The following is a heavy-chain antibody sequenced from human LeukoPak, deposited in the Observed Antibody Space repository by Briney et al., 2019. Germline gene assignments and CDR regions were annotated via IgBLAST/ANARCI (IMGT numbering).Heavy chain of an antibody. CDR2: IYYSGST. J-gene: IGHJ4*02. D-gene: IGHD3-22*01. V-gene: IGHV4-39*01. Sequence: SETLSLTCAVYGGSFSGYYWGWIRQPPGKGLEWIGSIYYSGSTYYNPSLKSRVTISVDTSKNQFSLKLSSVTAADTAVYYCASSVDYYDSSGYYLLNFDYWGQGTLVTVSS. CDR1: GGSFSGYY. CDR3: ASSVDYYDSSGYYLLNFDY.